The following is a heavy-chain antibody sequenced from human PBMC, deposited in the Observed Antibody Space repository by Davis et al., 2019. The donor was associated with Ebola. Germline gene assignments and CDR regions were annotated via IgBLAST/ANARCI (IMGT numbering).Heavy chain of an antibody. CDR1: GGSISSYY. CDR2: IYTSGST. V-gene: IGHV4-4*07. CDR3: ARVGLEYSSSSDAFDI. Sequence: PSETLSLTCTVSGGSISSYYWSWIRQPAGKGLEWIGRIYTSGSTNYNPSLKSRVTMSVDTSKNQFSLKLSSVTAADTAVYYCARVGLEYSSSSDAFDIWGQGTMVTVSS. J-gene: IGHJ3*02. D-gene: IGHD6-6*01.